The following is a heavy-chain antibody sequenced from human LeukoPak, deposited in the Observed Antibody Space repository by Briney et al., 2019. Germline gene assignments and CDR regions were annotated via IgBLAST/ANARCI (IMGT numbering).Heavy chain of an antibody. V-gene: IGHV3-64*01. CDR3: ARDPRMGGTPSGYYQH. Sequence: PGGSLRLSCAAFGFTFSDYPMHWVRQAPGKGLEYVSAISTDGGSTYYANSVKGRFTISRDNSKNTLYLQMGSLRHEDMAVYYCARDPRMGGTPSGYYQHWGQGTLVTVSS. CDR1: GFTFSDYP. D-gene: IGHD1-26*01. J-gene: IGHJ1*01. CDR2: ISTDGGST.